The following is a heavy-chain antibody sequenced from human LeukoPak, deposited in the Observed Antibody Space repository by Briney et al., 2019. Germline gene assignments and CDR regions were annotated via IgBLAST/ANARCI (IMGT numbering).Heavy chain of an antibody. D-gene: IGHD3-10*01. Sequence: GESLQISCKGSGCSFTSYWIGWVRQMPGKGLEWMGIIYPGDSDTRYSPSFQGQVTISADKSISTAYLQWSSLKASDTAMYYCARSAYYYGSGSPSSDFDYWGQGTLVTVSS. J-gene: IGHJ4*02. CDR1: GCSFTSYW. CDR2: IYPGDSDT. CDR3: ARSAYYYGSGSPSSDFDY. V-gene: IGHV5-51*01.